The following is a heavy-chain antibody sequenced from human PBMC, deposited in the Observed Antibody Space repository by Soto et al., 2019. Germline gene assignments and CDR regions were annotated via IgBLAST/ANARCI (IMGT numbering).Heavy chain of an antibody. CDR2: NYYSGST. CDR1: GGSISSSSYY. D-gene: IGHD3-3*01. J-gene: IGHJ4*02. CDR3: ARHGYDFWSGHRYYFDY. Sequence: QLQLQESGPGLVKPSETLSLTCTVSGGSISSSSYYWGWIRQPPGKGLEWIGSNYYSGSTYYNPSLKSRVTISVDTSKNQFSLKLSSVTAADTAVYYCARHGYDFWSGHRYYFDYWGQGTLVTVSS. V-gene: IGHV4-39*01.